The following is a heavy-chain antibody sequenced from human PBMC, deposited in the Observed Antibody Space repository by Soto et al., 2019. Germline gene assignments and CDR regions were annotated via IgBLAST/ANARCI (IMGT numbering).Heavy chain of an antibody. CDR3: ARLQAAAGDNDLTFDY. D-gene: IGHD6-13*01. V-gene: IGHV5-51*01. J-gene: IGHJ4*02. CDR1: GYSFTNYW. Sequence: GESLKISCEASGYSFTNYWIGWVRQMPGKGLEWMGIIYPGDSDTKYSPSFQGQVTISADKSISTAYLQWSSLKASDTAMYYCARLQAAAGDNDLTFDYWGQGTLVTVSS. CDR2: IYPGDSDT.